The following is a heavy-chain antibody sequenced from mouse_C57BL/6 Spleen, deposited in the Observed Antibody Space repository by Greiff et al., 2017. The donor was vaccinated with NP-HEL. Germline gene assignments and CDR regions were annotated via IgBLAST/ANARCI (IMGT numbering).Heavy chain of an antibody. CDR3: ARDGYGDYAMDY. Sequence: DVQLVESGGGLVQPGGSLSLSCAASGFTFTDYYMSWVRQPPGKALEWLGFIRNKANGYTTEYSASVKGRFTISRDNSQSILYLQMNALRAEDSATYYCARDGYGDYAMDYWGQGTSVTVSS. D-gene: IGHD2-2*01. J-gene: IGHJ4*01. CDR2: IRNKANGYTT. V-gene: IGHV7-3*01. CDR1: GFTFTDYY.